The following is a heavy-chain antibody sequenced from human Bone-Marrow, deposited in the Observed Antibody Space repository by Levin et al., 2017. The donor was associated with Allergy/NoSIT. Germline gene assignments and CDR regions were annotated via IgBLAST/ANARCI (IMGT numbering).Heavy chain of an antibody. V-gene: IGHV5-51*01. CDR3: AMWGGYCNGDSCHVDS. D-gene: IGHD2-15*01. CDR2: IYPGDSKN. CDR1: GYIFSNYW. J-gene: IGHJ4*02. Sequence: GGSLRLSCEGSGYIFSNYWIGWERQMPGKGLEWMGVIYPGDSKNKYSPSFQGHITISADTSINTASLQWPSLKTSDTAIYFCAMWGGYCNGDSCHVDSWGQGTPVTVSS.